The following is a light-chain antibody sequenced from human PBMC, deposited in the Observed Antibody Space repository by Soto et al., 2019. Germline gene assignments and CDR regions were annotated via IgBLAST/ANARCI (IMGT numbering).Light chain of an antibody. CDR1: QSISSY. CDR3: QQSYSTPSIT. CDR2: ASS. V-gene: IGKV1-39*01. Sequence: DIQMTQSPSSLSASVRDRVTITCRASQSISSYLNWYQQKPGKAPKLLIYASSSLQSGVPSRFSVSGSGTDFTLTISSMQPEDFATYYCQQSYSTPSITFGQGTRLEIK. J-gene: IGKJ5*01.